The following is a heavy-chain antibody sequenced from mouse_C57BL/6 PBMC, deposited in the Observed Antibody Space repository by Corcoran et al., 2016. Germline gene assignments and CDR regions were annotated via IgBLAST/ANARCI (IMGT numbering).Heavy chain of an antibody. Sequence: QIQLVQSGPELKKPGETVKISCKASGYTFTTYGMSWVKQAPGKGLKWMGWINTYSGVPTYADDFKGRFAFSLETSASTAYLQINNLKNEDTATYFCAREGSTVVATFHWYFDVWGTGTTVTVSS. CDR2: INTYSGVP. V-gene: IGHV9-3*01. CDR1: GYTFTTYG. J-gene: IGHJ1*03. D-gene: IGHD1-1*01. CDR3: AREGSTVVATFHWYFDV.